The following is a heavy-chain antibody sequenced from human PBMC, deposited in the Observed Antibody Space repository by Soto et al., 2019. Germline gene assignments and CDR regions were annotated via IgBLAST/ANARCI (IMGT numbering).Heavy chain of an antibody. V-gene: IGHV3-23*01. CDR3: AKRVVVVPASQGFDY. CDR2: ISGSGGST. D-gene: IGHD2-2*01. Sequence: TGGSLRLSCAASGFTFSSYAMSWVRQAPGKGLEWVSAISGSGGSTYYADSVKGRFTISRDNSKNTLYLQMNSLRAEDTAVYYCAKRVVVVPASQGFDYWGQGTLVTVSS. J-gene: IGHJ4*02. CDR1: GFTFSSYA.